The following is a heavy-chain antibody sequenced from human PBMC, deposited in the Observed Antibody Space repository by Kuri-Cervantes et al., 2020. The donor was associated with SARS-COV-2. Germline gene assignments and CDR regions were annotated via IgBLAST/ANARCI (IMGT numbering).Heavy chain of an antibody. Sequence: SVKVSCKASGGTFRNYGFSWVRQAPGQRLEWMGGIIPILGPANYAPRLQGRATITADQSTNIAYVELNSLTSEDTAVYYCARGGVATPYYAMDVWGQGTTVTVSS. D-gene: IGHD2-21*01. J-gene: IGHJ6*02. CDR2: IIPILGPA. CDR1: GGTFRNYG. V-gene: IGHV1-69*10. CDR3: ARGGVATPYYAMDV.